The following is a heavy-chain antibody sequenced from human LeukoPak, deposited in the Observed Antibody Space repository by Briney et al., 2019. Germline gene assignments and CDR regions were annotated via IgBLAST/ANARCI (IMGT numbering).Heavy chain of an antibody. CDR2: IWYDGSNK. D-gene: IGHD2-2*01. Sequence: GGSLRLSCAASGFTFSSYGMHWVRQAPGKGLEWVAVIWYDGSNKYYADSVKGRFTISRDNSKNTLYLQMNSLRAEDTAVYYCARQDQLLYYFDYWGQGTLVTVSS. CDR3: ARQDQLLYYFDY. J-gene: IGHJ4*02. CDR1: GFTFSSYG. V-gene: IGHV3-33*01.